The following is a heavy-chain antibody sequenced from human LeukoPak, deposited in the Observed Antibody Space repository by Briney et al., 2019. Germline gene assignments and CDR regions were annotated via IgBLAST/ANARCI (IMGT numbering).Heavy chain of an antibody. CDR1: GFTFSSYS. Sequence: PGGSLRLSCAASGFTFSSYSMNWVRQAPGKGLEWVSYISSSSSTIYYADSVKGRFTISRDNAKNSLYLQMNSLRDEDTAVYYCARGSVWLYGDYVWNYWGQGTLVTVSS. CDR3: ARGSVWLYGDYVWNY. CDR2: ISSSSSTI. D-gene: IGHD4-17*01. V-gene: IGHV3-48*02. J-gene: IGHJ4*02.